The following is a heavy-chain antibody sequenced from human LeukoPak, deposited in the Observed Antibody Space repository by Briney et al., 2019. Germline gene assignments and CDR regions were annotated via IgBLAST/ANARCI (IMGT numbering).Heavy chain of an antibody. CDR1: GFTFSSYG. V-gene: IGHV3-30*18. CDR3: AEEGGYCSSTSCYGRGAYFDY. J-gene: IGHJ4*02. D-gene: IGHD2-2*03. Sequence: PGRSLRLSCAASGFTFSSYGMHWVRQAPGKGLEWVAVISYDGSNKYYADSVKGRFTISRDNSKNTLYLQMNSLRAEDTAVYYCAEEGGYCSSTSCYGRGAYFDYWGQGTLVTVSS. CDR2: ISYDGSNK.